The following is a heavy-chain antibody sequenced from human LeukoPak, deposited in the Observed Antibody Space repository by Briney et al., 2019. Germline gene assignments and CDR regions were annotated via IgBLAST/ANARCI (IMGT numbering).Heavy chain of an antibody. Sequence: SQTLSLTCAISGDSVSSNSVAWNGLTQSPSRGLEWLGRTYYRCSWYNVYAVSVKSRITINPDTSKNQFSLLLNSVTPEDTAVYYCARDHDYGDYGTYEDYWGQGTLVTVSS. CDR2: TYYRCSWYN. V-gene: IGHV6-1*01. CDR3: ARDHDYGDYGTYEDY. D-gene: IGHD4-17*01. J-gene: IGHJ4*02. CDR1: GDSVSSNSVA.